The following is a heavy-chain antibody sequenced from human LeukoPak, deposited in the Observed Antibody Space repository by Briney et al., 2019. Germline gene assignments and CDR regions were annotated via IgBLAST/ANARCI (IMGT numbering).Heavy chain of an antibody. CDR1: GDTFSNYA. CDR2: IIPVFGTT. CDR3: ASQYWVPAAFYYAFNV. J-gene: IGHJ6*04. Sequence: SLKVSCKASGDTFSNYAISWVRHTPGQGREWMGAIIPVFGTTNYAQKLQGRVTITADTYSTTSYMELSSLTSEDTAIYYCASQYWVPAAFYYAFNVWGKGTTVSVSS. V-gene: IGHV1-69*06. D-gene: IGHD2-2*01.